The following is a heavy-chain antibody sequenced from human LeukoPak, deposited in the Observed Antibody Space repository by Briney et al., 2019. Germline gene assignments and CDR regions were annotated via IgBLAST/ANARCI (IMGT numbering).Heavy chain of an antibody. CDR1: GDSISRGTYY. CDR3: ATYFYGEYGSYYFDY. Sequence: KSSETLSLTCTVSGDSISRGTYYWTWIRQHPGEGLEWIGNVFYTGSTNNNPSLKSRVIISVDRSKNQFSLKLTSVTAADTAVYYCATYFYGEYGSYYFDYWGQGTLVTVSS. CDR2: VFYTGST. V-gene: IGHV4-31*03. D-gene: IGHD4-17*01. J-gene: IGHJ4*02.